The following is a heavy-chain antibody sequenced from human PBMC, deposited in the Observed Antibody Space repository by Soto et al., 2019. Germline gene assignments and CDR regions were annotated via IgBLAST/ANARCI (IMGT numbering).Heavy chain of an antibody. J-gene: IGHJ3*01. CDR3: ARDDAISGRARAFDG. CDR2: ISGFNGNT. D-gene: IGHD6-25*01. Sequence: QGRLVQSGTVVTEPGASVKVSCKASGYTFSTYYISWVRQAPGQGLQWLGWISGFNGNTFSLQEVQARVVMTMDTSTTLAHMELTILRAADTSVYDCARDDAISGRARAFDGWGQVTLVIVSS. V-gene: IGHV1-18*01. CDR1: GYTFSTYY.